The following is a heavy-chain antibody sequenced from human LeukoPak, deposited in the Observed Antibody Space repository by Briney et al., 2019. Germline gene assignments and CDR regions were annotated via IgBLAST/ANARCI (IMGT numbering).Heavy chain of an antibody. CDR1: AGSLSVVSSY. CDR3: ARHLSSGWYHVDY. J-gene: IGHJ4*02. CDR2: IYSSGNT. V-gene: IGHV4-39*01. D-gene: IGHD6-19*01. Sequence: SETLSLTCTVSAGSLSVVSSYWGSIRQPPGKGLEYIGSIYSSGNTYYNPSLKSRVTISVDTSKNQFSLKLSSVTAADTAVYYCARHLSSGWYHVDYWGQGTLVTVSS.